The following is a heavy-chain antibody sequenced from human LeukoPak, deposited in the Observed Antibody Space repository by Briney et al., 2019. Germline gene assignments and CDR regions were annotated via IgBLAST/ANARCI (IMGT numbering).Heavy chain of an antibody. Sequence: PSETLSLTCAVYVGPFSGYYWSWIRQPPGKGLEWIGEINHSGSTNYNPPLKSRVTISVDTSKNQFSLKLSSVTAADTAVYYCARGDPAFDYWGQGTLVTVSS. J-gene: IGHJ4*02. CDR1: VGPFSGYY. V-gene: IGHV4-34*01. D-gene: IGHD6-25*01. CDR2: INHSGST. CDR3: ARGDPAFDY.